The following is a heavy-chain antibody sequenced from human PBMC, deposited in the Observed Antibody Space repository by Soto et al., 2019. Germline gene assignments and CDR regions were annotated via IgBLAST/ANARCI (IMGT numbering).Heavy chain of an antibody. D-gene: IGHD3-3*01. J-gene: IGHJ3*02. Sequence: VQLVQSGAEVRRPGASVKISCRTSGYSFTNYYLHWVRQAPGQGLEWMGTINPSDGSTIYAQKLQGRVTMTRDTSTSTVYTELRSLRSEDAAVYYGARDRLDFRSGYDAFDIWGQGTMVTVSS. V-gene: IGHV1-46*01. CDR1: GYSFTNYY. CDR3: ARDRLDFRSGYDAFDI. CDR2: INPSDGST.